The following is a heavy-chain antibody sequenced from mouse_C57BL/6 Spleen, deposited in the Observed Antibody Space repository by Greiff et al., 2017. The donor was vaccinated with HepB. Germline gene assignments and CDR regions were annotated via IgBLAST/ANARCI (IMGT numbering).Heavy chain of an antibody. CDR2: IYPGDGDT. CDR3: ASWGTTVVSRRYYYAMDY. J-gene: IGHJ4*01. V-gene: IGHV1-80*01. D-gene: IGHD1-1*01. CDR1: GYAFSSYW. Sequence: LVESGAELVKPGASVKISCKASGYAFSSYWMNWVKQRPGKGLEWIGQIYPGDGDTNYNGKFKGKATLTADKSSSTAYMQLSSLTSEDSAVYFCASWGTTVVSRRYYYAMDYWGQGTSVTVSS.